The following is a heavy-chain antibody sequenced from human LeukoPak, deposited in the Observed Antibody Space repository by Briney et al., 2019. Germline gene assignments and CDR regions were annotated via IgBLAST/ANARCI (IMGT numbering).Heavy chain of an antibody. V-gene: IGHV4-59*01. Sequence: KPSETLSLTCAVYGGSISSYYWSWIRQPPGKGLEWIGYIYYSGSTNYNPSLKSRVTISVDTSKNQFSLKLSSVTAADTAVYYCARGYSGPGWFDPWGQGTLVTVSS. CDR1: GGSISSYY. CDR3: ARGYSGPGWFDP. D-gene: IGHD5-18*01. J-gene: IGHJ5*02. CDR2: IYYSGST.